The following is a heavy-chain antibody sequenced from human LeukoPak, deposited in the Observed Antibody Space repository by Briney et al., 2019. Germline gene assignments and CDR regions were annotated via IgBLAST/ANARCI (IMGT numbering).Heavy chain of an antibody. CDR1: GYTFTSYG. Sequence: ASVKVSCKASGYTFTSYGISWVRQAPGQGLEWMGWISAYNGNTDYAQKLQGRLTMTTDISTSTAYMELTSLRSDDTAVYYCARDWDSRNDYFDPWGQGTLVIVSS. CDR2: ISAYNGNT. J-gene: IGHJ4*02. V-gene: IGHV1-18*01. D-gene: IGHD1-1*01. CDR3: ARDWDSRNDYFDP.